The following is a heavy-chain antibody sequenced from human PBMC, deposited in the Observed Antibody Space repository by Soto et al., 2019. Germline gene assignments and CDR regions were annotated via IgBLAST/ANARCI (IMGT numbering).Heavy chain of an antibody. CDR2: ISSGSSYI. V-gene: IGHV3-21*06. D-gene: IGHD3-10*01. Sequence: EVQLVESGGGLVKPGGSLRLSCAASGFTFSSYSMNWVRQAPGKGLEWVSSISSGSSYIYYADSVKGRFTISRDNAKNELYLQMNSLRAEDTAGYYCARSSGGSGKLWNYYGMDVWGQGTTVTVSS. CDR3: ARSSGGSGKLWNYYGMDV. J-gene: IGHJ6*02. CDR1: GFTFSSYS.